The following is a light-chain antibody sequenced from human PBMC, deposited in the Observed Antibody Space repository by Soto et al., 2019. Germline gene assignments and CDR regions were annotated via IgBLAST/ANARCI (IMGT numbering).Light chain of an antibody. V-gene: IGKV4-1*01. CDR2: WAS. Sequence: IVMTQSPDSLAVSLGERATINCRSSQSLLHSSNKKNYLAWYQQRPGQAPKLLIYWASTRESGVPDRFSGSGSGTDFTLTISSLQAEDVAVYYCQQYYSTPSITFGQGTRLEIK. CDR1: QSLLHSSNKKNY. CDR3: QQYYSTPSIT. J-gene: IGKJ5*01.